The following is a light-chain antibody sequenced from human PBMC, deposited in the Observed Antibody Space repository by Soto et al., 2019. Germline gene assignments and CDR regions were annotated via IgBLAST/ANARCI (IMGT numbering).Light chain of an antibody. Sequence: SYELTQPPSVSVAPGQTASITCGGDKIGSKSVHWYQQKKSGQAPVLVVYDDSDRPSGIPERFSGSNSGNTATLTISRVEAGDEADYYCQVWDSSSDLGVFGGGTQLTVL. J-gene: IGLJ2*01. CDR2: DDS. CDR1: KIGSKS. CDR3: QVWDSSSDLGV. V-gene: IGLV3-21*02.